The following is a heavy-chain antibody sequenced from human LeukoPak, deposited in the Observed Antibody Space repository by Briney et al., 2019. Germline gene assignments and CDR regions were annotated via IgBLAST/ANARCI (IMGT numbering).Heavy chain of an antibody. CDR1: GFTFSNYW. V-gene: IGHV3-15*01. J-gene: IGHJ5*02. CDR2: VNTNADGGTT. D-gene: IGHD2-8*02. Sequence: PGGSLRLSCAASGFTFSNYWMSWVRQAPGKGLEWLGRVNTNADGGTTDSAAPLEGRISISRDDSTSTVYLQITGMKVDDSGVFYCTTAFPDCTSALCTGSWGQGTLVTVSS. CDR3: TTAFPDCTSALCTGS.